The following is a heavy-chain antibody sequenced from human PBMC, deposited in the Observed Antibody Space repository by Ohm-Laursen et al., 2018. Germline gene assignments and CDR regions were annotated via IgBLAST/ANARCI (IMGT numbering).Heavy chain of an antibody. Sequence: SLRLSCTASGFSVSSYDMNWVRQAPGKGLEWISYISETSSHIYDADSVRGRFTVARDIAKNSLYLQLNSLRVEGTAVYYCAREFGGWAREGAFDVWGQGTMVTVSS. CDR2: ISETSSHI. J-gene: IGHJ3*01. CDR1: GFSVSSYD. V-gene: IGHV3-21*01. CDR3: AREFGGWAREGAFDV. D-gene: IGHD6-19*01.